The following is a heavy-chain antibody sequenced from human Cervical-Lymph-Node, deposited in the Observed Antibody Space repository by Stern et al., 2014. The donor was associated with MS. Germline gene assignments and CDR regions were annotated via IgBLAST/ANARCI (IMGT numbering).Heavy chain of an antibody. Sequence: VQLVESGAEVKKPGSSVKVSCKASGGTFNTNVISWVRQAPGQGLEWMGGIIPIFGTALYAQKFQGRVTIPANDSTRAVYMELSSLRSEDTAVYYCARAAYSTSSYNYWGQGTLVIVSS. CDR3: ARAAYSTSSYNY. V-gene: IGHV1-69*01. J-gene: IGHJ4*02. CDR2: IIPIFGTA. CDR1: GGTFNTNV. D-gene: IGHD6-6*01.